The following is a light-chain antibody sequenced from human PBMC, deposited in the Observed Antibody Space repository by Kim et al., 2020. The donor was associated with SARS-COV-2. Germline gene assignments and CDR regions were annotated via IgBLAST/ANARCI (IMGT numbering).Light chain of an antibody. CDR2: DAS. V-gene: IGKV3-11*01. J-gene: IGKJ4*01. Sequence: IVLTQSPATLSLSPGERATLSCRASRSISSSLAWYQQKPGQAPRLLIYDASNRATGIPARFSGSGSGTDFTLTISSLEPEDFAVYYCQQRSNWPPAFGGGTKVEI. CDR3: QQRSNWPPA. CDR1: RSISSS.